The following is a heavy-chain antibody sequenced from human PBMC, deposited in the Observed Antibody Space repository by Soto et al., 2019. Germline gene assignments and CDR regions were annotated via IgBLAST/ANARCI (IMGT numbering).Heavy chain of an antibody. CDR2: IRSKAYGGTT. CDR1: GFTFGDYA. Sequence: GGSLRLSCTASGFTFGDYAMSWVRQAPGKGLEWVGLIRSKAYGGTTEYAASVKGRFTISRDDSKSIAYLQMNSLKTEDTAVYYCTRGFYDYVWGSYRYFGMDVWGQGTTVTVSS. CDR3: TRGFYDYVWGSYRYFGMDV. D-gene: IGHD3-16*02. J-gene: IGHJ6*02. V-gene: IGHV3-49*04.